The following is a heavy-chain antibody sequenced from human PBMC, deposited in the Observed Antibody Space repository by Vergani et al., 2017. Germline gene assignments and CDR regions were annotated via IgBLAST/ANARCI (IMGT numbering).Heavy chain of an antibody. V-gene: IGHV3-53*02. CDR2: IYSGGST. J-gene: IGHJ4*02. Sequence: EVQLVETGGGLIQPGGSLRLSCAASGFTFSSNYMTWVRQAPGTGLDWFSVIYSGGSTNYADSVKGRFTISRDNSKNTLYLQMNSLRAEDTAVYYCARVPINDFRFDYWGQGTLVTVSS. CDR1: GFTFSSNY. D-gene: IGHD2-2*01. CDR3: ARVPINDFRFDY.